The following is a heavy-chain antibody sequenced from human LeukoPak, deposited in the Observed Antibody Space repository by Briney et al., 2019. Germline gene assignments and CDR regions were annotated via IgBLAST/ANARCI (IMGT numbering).Heavy chain of an antibody. J-gene: IGHJ3*02. CDR2: IYYSGST. V-gene: IGHV4-39*01. D-gene: IGHD3-10*01. CDR1: GGSISSGGYY. Sequence: PSETLSLTCTVSGGSISSGGYYWGWIRQPPGKGLEWIGTIYYSGSTYYNPSLKSPVTISVDTSKNQFSLKLSSVTAADTALHYCARHGARITIDPRIHFDIWGQGTMVTVSS. CDR3: ARHGARITIDPRIHFDI.